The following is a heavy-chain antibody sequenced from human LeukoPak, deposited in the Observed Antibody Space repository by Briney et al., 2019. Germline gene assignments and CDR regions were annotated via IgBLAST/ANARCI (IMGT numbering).Heavy chain of an antibody. CDR1: GGTFSSYA. CDR2: ISAYNGNT. V-gene: IGHV1-18*01. CDR3: ARVRRWLPYYFDY. J-gene: IGHJ4*02. Sequence: ASVKVSCKASGGTFSSYAISWVRQAPGQGLEWMGWISAYNGNTNYAQKLQGRVTMTTDTSTSAAYMELRSLRSDDTAVYYCARVRRWLPYYFDYWGQGTLVTVSS. D-gene: IGHD5-12*01.